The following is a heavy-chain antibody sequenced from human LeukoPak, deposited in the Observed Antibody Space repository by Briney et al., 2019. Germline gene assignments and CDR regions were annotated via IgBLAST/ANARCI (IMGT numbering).Heavy chain of an antibody. CDR3: ARGLVSGEGMATSIDY. V-gene: IGHV4-34*01. CDR2: INHSGST. D-gene: IGHD5-24*01. J-gene: IGHJ4*02. CDR1: GGSFSGYY. Sequence: ASETLSLTCAVYGGSFSGYYWSWIRQPPGKGLERIGEINHSGSTNYNPSLKSRVTISVDTSKNQFSLKLSSVTAADTAVYYCARGLVSGEGMATSIDYWGQGTLVTVSS.